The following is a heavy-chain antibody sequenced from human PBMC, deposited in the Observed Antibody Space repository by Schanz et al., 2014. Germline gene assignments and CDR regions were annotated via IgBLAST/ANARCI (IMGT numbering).Heavy chain of an antibody. Sequence: VQLVESGGGLVKPGGSLRLSCAASGFTFSTYYMNWVRQAPGKGLEWVALISYDGSSKNHADSVQGRFTISRDNSKNALYLQMDSLRAEDTAVYYCAKQHGVIQQVSDYWGQGTLVTVSS. V-gene: IGHV3-30*18. D-gene: IGHD3-22*01. CDR1: GFTFSTYY. CDR2: ISYDGSSK. J-gene: IGHJ4*02. CDR3: AKQHGVIQQVSDY.